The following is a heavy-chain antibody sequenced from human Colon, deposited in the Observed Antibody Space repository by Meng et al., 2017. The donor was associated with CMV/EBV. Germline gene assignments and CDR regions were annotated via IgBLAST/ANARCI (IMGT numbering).Heavy chain of an antibody. V-gene: IGHV3-66*02. D-gene: IGHD6-6*01. CDR2: IYSGGDTYYADT. Sequence: GESLKISCASSGFTVSSNYMSWVRQAPGKGLEWVSVIYSGGDTYYADTYYADYVKGRFTISRDNSKTTIYLQMNSLSAEDTAIYYCAKVVEYSSSSLGENWFDPWGQGTLVTVSS. CDR1: GFTVSSNY. J-gene: IGHJ5*02. CDR3: AKVVEYSSSSLGENWFDP.